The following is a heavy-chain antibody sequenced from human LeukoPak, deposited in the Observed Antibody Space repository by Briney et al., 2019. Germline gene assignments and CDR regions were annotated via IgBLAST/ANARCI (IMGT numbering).Heavy chain of an antibody. D-gene: IGHD1-1*01. V-gene: IGHV3-30-3*01. Sequence: GGSLRLSCAASGFTFSDYNMHWVRQAPGKGMDWVALMSPDGNKKYYAYSVKGRFTISRDNSKNTVDLQLNSLRAEDTAVYYCARMATAFDYWGQGTLVTVSS. CDR2: MSPDGNKK. CDR3: ARMATAFDY. J-gene: IGHJ4*02. CDR1: GFTFSDYN.